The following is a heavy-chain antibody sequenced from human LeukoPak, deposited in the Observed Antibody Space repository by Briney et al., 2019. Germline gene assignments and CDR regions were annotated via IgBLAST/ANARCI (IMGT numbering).Heavy chain of an antibody. J-gene: IGHJ4*02. D-gene: IGHD4-17*01. V-gene: IGHV1-2*04. CDR1: GYTFTGYY. Sequence: GASVKVSCKASGYTFTGYYMHWVRQAPGQGLEWMGWINPNSGGTNYAQKFQGWVTMTRDTSISTAYMELSRLRSDDTAVYYCAKLAGDYGYYFDYWGQGTLVTVSS. CDR2: INPNSGGT. CDR3: AKLAGDYGYYFDY.